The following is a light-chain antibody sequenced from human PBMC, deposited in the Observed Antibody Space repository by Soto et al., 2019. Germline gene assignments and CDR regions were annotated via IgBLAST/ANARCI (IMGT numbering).Light chain of an antibody. CDR1: QSVHLY. V-gene: IGKV3-11*01. J-gene: IGKJ1*01. CDR3: QQRSNWPPWT. Sequence: EIVLTQSPATLSLSPWERATLSCRASQSVHLYLAWYQQKPGQPPRLLIYDASNRATGIPARFSGSGSGTDFTLSISSLEPEDSAVYYCQQRSNWPPWTFGQGTKVDIK. CDR2: DAS.